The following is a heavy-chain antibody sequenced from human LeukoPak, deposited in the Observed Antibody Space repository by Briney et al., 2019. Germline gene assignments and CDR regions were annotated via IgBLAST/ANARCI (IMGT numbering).Heavy chain of an antibody. V-gene: IGHV3-23*01. CDR2: ISGSAGST. CDR1: GFTFSSYA. CDR3: AKEPYDSGTYYQPH. J-gene: IGHJ4*02. D-gene: IGHD3-10*01. Sequence: GGSLRLSCAASGFTFSSYAMSWVRQAPGKGLEWVSGISGSAGSTYFADSVKGRFTISRDNSKNTLYLQMNSLRAEDTAVYYCAKEPYDSGTYYQPHWGQGTLVTVSS.